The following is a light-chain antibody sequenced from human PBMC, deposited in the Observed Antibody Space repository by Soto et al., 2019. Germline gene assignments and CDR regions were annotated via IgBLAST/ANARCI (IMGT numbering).Light chain of an antibody. CDR2: DVS. CDR1: SSDVGGYIY. V-gene: IGLV2-14*01. J-gene: IGLJ2*01. CDR3: SSYTSSSTVV. Sequence: QSVLTQPASVSGSPGQSITISCTGTSSDVGGYIYVSWYQQHPGKAPKLMIYDVSNRPSGVSNRFSGSKSGYTASLTISGLQAEDEADYYCSSYTSSSTVVFGGGTKLTV.